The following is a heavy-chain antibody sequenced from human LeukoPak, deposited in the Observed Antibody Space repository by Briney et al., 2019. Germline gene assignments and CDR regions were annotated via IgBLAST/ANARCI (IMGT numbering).Heavy chain of an antibody. J-gene: IGHJ4*02. CDR1: GFAFSSYA. CDR2: ISGSVGST. D-gene: IGHD3-22*01. Sequence: PGGSLRLSCAASGFAFSSYAMSWVRQAPGKGLKWVSGISGSVGSTYYADSVKGRFTISRDNSKNTLYLQMNSLRAEDTAVYYCAKEEEYYDSSGYGSYYFDYWGQGTLVTVSS. V-gene: IGHV3-23*01. CDR3: AKEEEYYDSSGYGSYYFDY.